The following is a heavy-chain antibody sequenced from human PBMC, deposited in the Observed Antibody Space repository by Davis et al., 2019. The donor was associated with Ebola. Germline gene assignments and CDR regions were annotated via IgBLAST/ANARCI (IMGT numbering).Heavy chain of an antibody. D-gene: IGHD1-26*01. CDR2: IYYGGTT. CDR3: ARTPQYTSYGSYFDY. Sequence: SETLSLTCTVSGGSTSSYYWSWIRQPPGKGLEWIGNIYYGGTTNYNPSLKSRVTISGDTSKNQFSLNVNSVTAADTAMYYCARTPQYTSYGSYFDYWGQGALVTVSS. CDR1: GGSTSSYY. V-gene: IGHV4-59*01. J-gene: IGHJ4*02.